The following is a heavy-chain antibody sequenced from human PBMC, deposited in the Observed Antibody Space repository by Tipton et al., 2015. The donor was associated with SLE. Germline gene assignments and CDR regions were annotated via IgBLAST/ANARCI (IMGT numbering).Heavy chain of an antibody. CDR2: IYYSGST. J-gene: IGHJ4*02. V-gene: IGHV4-59*12. D-gene: IGHD6-13*01. Sequence: TLSLTCTVSGGSISSYYWSWIRQPPGKGLEWIGYIYYSGSTYYNPSLKSRVTISVDRSKNQFSLKLSSVTAADTAVYYCARAGIAAPDYWGQGTLVTVSS. CDR1: GGSISSYY. CDR3: ARAGIAAPDY.